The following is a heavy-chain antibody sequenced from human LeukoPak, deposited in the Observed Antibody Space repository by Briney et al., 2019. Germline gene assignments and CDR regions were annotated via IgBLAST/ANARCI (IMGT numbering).Heavy chain of an antibody. CDR3: ARSMSTTVTTWYYYYYGMDV. CDR2: IYYSGST. CDR1: GGSISSGGYY. D-gene: IGHD4-11*01. J-gene: IGHJ6*02. Sequence: SETLSLTCTVSGGSISSGGYYWSWIRQHPGKGLEWIGYIYYSGSTYYNPSLKSRVTISVDTSKNQFSLKLSSVTAADTAVYYCARSMSTTVTTWYYYYYGMDVWGQGTTVTVSS. V-gene: IGHV4-31*03.